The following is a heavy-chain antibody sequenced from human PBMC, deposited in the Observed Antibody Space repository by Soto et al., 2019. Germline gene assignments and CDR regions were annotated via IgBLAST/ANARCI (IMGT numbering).Heavy chain of an antibody. J-gene: IGHJ6*02. CDR3: ARDRGGGSIFGGHYGMDV. D-gene: IGHD3-3*01. CDR1: GFIFRDFY. CDR2: ISSSSSST. Sequence: QVQLLESGGGLVKPAGSLRLSCAASGFIFRDFYMSWIRQVPGKGLEWLSKISSSSSSTDYADSVKGRFTISRDNAKNSLYLQMSSLRAEEAAVYYCARDRGGGSIFGGHYGMDVWGQGTTVTVSS. V-gene: IGHV3-11*06.